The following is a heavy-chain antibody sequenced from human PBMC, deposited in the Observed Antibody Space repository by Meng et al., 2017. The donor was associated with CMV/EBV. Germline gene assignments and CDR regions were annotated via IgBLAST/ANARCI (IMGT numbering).Heavy chain of an antibody. CDR1: GYTFTGYG. J-gene: IGHJ4*02. Sequence: VRLGQAEAGVKKPGASVKVSCKASGYTFTGYGISWVRQAPGQGLEWMGWISAYNGNTNYAQKLQGRVTMTTDTSTSTAYMELRSLRSDDTAVYYCARDPAWSVITPRRGFDYWGQGTLVTVSS. D-gene: IGHD2-15*01. CDR2: ISAYNGNT. CDR3: ARDPAWSVITPRRGFDY. V-gene: IGHV1-18*01.